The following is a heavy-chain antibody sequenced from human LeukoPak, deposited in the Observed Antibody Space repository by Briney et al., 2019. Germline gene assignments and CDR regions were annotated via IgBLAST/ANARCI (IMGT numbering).Heavy chain of an antibody. CDR1: GFTFSSYG. Sequence: GGSLRLSCAASGFTFSSYGMHWVRQAPGKGLEWVAVISYDGSNKYYADSVKGRFTISRDNSKNTLYLQMNSLRAEDTAVYYCASSFYGSGSYSFDYWGQGTLVTVSS. V-gene: IGHV3-30*03. J-gene: IGHJ4*02. CDR3: ASSFYGSGSYSFDY. CDR2: ISYDGSNK. D-gene: IGHD3-10*01.